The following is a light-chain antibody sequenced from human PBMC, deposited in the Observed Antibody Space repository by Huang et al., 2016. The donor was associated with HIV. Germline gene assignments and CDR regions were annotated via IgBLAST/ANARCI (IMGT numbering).Light chain of an antibody. CDR2: DTS. CDR1: QSVGRY. V-gene: IGKV3-11*01. J-gene: IGKJ2*01. CDR3: QQRRNWPPTYT. Sequence: EIVLTQSPVTLSVSPGGSVTLFCRASQSVGRYIAWYQQKGGRAPRLLIYDTSNRATDIPARFTGSGSGTEFTLTINGLEPEDSAVYYCQQRRNWPPTYTFGEGTNLEI.